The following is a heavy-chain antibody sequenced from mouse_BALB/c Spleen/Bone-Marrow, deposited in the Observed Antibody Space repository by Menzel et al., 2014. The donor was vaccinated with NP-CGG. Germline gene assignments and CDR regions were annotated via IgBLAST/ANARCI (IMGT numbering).Heavy chain of an antibody. V-gene: IGHV1-14*01. J-gene: IGHJ2*01. CDR1: GYTFTSYV. CDR2: INPYNDGT. Sequence: VQLQQSGPELVKPGASVKMSCKASGYTFTSYVMHWVKQKPGQGLEWIGYINPYNDGTKYNEKFKGMATLTTDRSSSTAYMELSSLTSEDSAVYYCAKGGNYRYDFDYWGQGTTLTVSS. D-gene: IGHD2-14*01. CDR3: AKGGNYRYDFDY.